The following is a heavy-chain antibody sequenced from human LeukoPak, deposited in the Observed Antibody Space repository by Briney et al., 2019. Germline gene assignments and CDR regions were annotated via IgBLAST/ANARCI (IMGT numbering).Heavy chain of an antibody. Sequence: QPGGSLRLSCAASGFTFSSYAMSWVRQAPGKGLEWVSAISGSGGSTYYADSVRGRFTISRDNSKNTLYLQMNSLRAEDTAVYYCVKGLDYNSSQMDSWGQGTLVTVSS. D-gene: IGHD6-6*01. J-gene: IGHJ4*02. CDR2: ISGSGGST. V-gene: IGHV3-23*01. CDR3: VKGLDYNSSQMDS. CDR1: GFTFSSYA.